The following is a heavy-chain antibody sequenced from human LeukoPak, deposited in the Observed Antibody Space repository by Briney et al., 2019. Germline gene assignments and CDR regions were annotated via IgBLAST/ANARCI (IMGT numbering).Heavy chain of an antibody. J-gene: IGHJ6*03. V-gene: IGHV3-21*04. Sequence: PGGSLRLSCAASGFTFSSYSMNWVRQAPGKGLEWVSSISSSSSYIYYADSVKGRFTISRDNAKNSLYLQMNSLRAEDTAVYYCAKDGNTYYYGSGSYYYYYYMDVWGKGTTVTVSS. CDR2: ISSSSSYI. CDR3: AKDGNTYYYGSGSYYYYYYMDV. CDR1: GFTFSSYS. D-gene: IGHD3-10*01.